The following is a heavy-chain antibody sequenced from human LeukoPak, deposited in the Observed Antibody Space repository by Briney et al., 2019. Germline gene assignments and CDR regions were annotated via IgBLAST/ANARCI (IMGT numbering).Heavy chain of an antibody. CDR1: GYTFTGYY. CDR2: INPNNGGT. D-gene: IGHD6-13*01. J-gene: IGHJ3*02. Sequence: ASVKVSCKASGYTFTGYYIHWFRQAPGQGLEWMGWINPNNGGTNYAQKFQGRVTMTRDTSISTAYMELSSLRSDDTAMYSCARDQGISSYDAFDIWGQGTMVTVSS. V-gene: IGHV1-2*02. CDR3: ARDQGISSYDAFDI.